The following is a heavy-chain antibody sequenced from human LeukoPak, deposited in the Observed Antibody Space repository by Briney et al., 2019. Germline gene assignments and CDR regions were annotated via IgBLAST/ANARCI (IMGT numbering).Heavy chain of an antibody. CDR3: ATMIVVVNGADQDDAFDI. D-gene: IGHD3-22*01. CDR2: ISGSGGNT. Sequence: QPGGSLRLSCAASGFTFSTYAMSWVRQAPGKGLEWVSAISGSGGNTYYADSVKGQFTISRDNSKNMLSLQMNNLRAEDTAIYYCATMIVVVNGADQDDAFDIWGQGTMVTVSS. J-gene: IGHJ3*02. V-gene: IGHV3-23*01. CDR1: GFTFSTYA.